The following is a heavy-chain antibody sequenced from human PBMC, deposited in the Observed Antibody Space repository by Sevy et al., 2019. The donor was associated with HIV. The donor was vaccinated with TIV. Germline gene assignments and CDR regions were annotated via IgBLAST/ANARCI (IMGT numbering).Heavy chain of an antibody. Sequence: SETLFLTYTVSGGSISSYYWSWIRQPPGKGLEWIGYIYYSGSTNYNPSLKSRVTISVDTSKNQFSLKLSSVTAADTAVYYCARHGFTSDFWSGYPIYYYYYMDVWGKGTTVTVSS. V-gene: IGHV4-59*08. CDR2: IYYSGST. CDR3: ARHGFTSDFWSGYPIYYYYYMDV. D-gene: IGHD3-3*01. J-gene: IGHJ6*03. CDR1: GGSISSYY.